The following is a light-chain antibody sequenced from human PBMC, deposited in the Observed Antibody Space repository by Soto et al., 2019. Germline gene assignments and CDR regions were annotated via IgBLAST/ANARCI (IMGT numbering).Light chain of an antibody. CDR2: EVS. J-gene: IGLJ1*01. V-gene: IGLV2-14*01. CDR1: SSYVGGYNY. CDR3: SSYRSIGTLV. Sequence: QSSLTQPASVSESPGRSITISCTGTSSYVGGYNYVSWYQQHPGKAPKVMIYEVSNRPSGVSNRFSGSKSGNAASLTISGLQAEDEADYYCSSYRSIGTLVFGTGTKVTVL.